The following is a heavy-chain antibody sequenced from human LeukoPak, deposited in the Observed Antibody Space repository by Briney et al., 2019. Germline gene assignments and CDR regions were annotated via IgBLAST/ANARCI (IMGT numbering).Heavy chain of an antibody. J-gene: IGHJ4*02. V-gene: IGHV1-69*15. CDR3: AREGYCSTIGCHDAY. D-gene: IGHD2-2*01. Sequence: GPSVKVSCKASGGAFSSYAISWVRQAPGQGLEWMGRIIPIFGTPNYAQKFQGRVTITADESTNTAYMELSSLRSEDTAVYYCAREGYCSTIGCHDAYWGQGTLVTVSS. CDR2: IIPIFGTP. CDR1: GGAFSSYA.